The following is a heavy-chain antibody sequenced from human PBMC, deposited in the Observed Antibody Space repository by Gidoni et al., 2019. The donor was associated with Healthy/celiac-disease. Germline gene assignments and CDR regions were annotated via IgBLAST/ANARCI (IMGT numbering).Heavy chain of an antibody. CDR1: GLTFSSYS. CDR2: ISSSSSYI. J-gene: IGHJ6*02. Sequence: EVQLVESGGGLVKPGGSLRLSCAASGLTFSSYSMNWVRQAPGKGLECVSSISSSSSYIYYADSVKGRFTISRDNAKNSLYLQMNSLRAEDTAVYYCARDSGSYYYYYGMDVWGQGTTVTVSS. D-gene: IGHD1-26*01. V-gene: IGHV3-21*01. CDR3: ARDSGSYYYYYGMDV.